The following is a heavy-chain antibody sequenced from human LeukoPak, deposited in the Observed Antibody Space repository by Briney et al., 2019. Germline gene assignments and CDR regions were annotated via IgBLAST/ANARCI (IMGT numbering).Heavy chain of an antibody. J-gene: IGHJ4*02. CDR1: GGSISSYY. D-gene: IGHD5-18*01. CDR3: ARHTGDTASLYYFDY. Sequence: PSETLSLTCTVSGGSISSYYWSWIRQPPGKGLEWIGYIYYSGSTNYNPSLKSRVTISVDTSKNQFSLKLSSVTAADTAAYYCARHTGDTASLYYFDYWGQGTLVTVSS. CDR2: IYYSGST. V-gene: IGHV4-59*08.